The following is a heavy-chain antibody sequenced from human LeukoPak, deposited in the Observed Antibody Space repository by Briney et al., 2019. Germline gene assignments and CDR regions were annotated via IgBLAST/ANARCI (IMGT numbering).Heavy chain of an antibody. V-gene: IGHV3-30-3*01. CDR2: ISYDGSNK. CDR3: AGGMYCSGGSCLDY. CDR1: GFTFSSYA. J-gene: IGHJ4*02. D-gene: IGHD2-15*01. Sequence: SGGSLRLSCAASGFTFSSYAMHWVRQAPGKGLEWVAVISYDGSNKYYADSVKGRFTISRDNSKNTLYLQMNSLRAEDTAVYYCAGGMYCSGGSCLDYWGQGTLVTVSS.